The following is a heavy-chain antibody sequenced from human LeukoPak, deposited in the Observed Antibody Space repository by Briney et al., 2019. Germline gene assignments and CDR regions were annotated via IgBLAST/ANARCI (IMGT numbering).Heavy chain of an antibody. V-gene: IGHV3-33*01. D-gene: IGHD1-26*01. CDR2: IWYDGSNK. J-gene: IGHJ4*02. Sequence: GGSLRLSCAASGFTFSSYGMHWVRQAPGKGLEWVAVIWYDGSNKYHADSVKGRFTISRDNSKNTLYLQMNSLRAEDTAVYYCERAKVGAIDYWGQGTLVTVSS. CDR3: ERAKVGAIDY. CDR1: GFTFSSYG.